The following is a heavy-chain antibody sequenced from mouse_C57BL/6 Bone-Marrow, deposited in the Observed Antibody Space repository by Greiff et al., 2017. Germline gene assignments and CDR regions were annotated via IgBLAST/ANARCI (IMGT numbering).Heavy chain of an antibody. CDR1: GFSLTSYG. J-gene: IGHJ3*01. CDR3: ASSPRSSSGLFAY. D-gene: IGHD3-2*02. CDR2: IWGVGST. V-gene: IGHV2-6*01. Sequence: VMLVESGPGLVAPSQSLSITCTVSGFSLTSYGVDWVRQSPGKGLEWLGVIWGVGSTNYNSALKSRLSISKDNSKSQVFLKMNSLQTDDTAMYYCASSPRSSSGLFAYWGQGTLVTVSA.